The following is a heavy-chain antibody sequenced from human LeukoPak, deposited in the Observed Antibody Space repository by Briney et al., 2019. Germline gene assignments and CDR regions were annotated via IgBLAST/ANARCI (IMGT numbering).Heavy chain of an antibody. CDR1: GGSISSGSYY. CDR2: IYHSGST. J-gene: IGHJ4*02. D-gene: IGHD6-19*01. Sequence: SETLSLTCTVSGGSISSGSYYWSWIRQPAGKGLEWIGSIYHSGSTYYNPSLKSRVTISVDTSKNQFSLKLSSVTAADTAVYYCARRGSIAVAGIGGVFDYWGQGTLVTVSS. V-gene: IGHV4-39*07. CDR3: ARRGSIAVAGIGGVFDY.